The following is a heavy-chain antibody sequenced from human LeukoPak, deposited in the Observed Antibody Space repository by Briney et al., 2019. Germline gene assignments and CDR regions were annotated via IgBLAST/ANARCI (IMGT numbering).Heavy chain of an antibody. Sequence: PGGSLRLSCAASGFTVSSNYMSWVRQAPGKGLEWVSVIYSGGSTYYADSVKGRFTISRDNSKNTLYLQMNSLRAEDTAVYYCASCRDGYNLGAFDIWGQGTMVTVSS. J-gene: IGHJ3*02. CDR3: ASCRDGYNLGAFDI. CDR1: GFTVSSNY. D-gene: IGHD5-24*01. CDR2: IYSGGST. V-gene: IGHV3-66*01.